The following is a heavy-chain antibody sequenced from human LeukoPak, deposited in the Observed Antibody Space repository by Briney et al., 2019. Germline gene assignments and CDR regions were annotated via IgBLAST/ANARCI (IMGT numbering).Heavy chain of an antibody. V-gene: IGHV3-21*01. D-gene: IGHD5-24*01. Sequence: PGGSLRLSCAASGFTFDDYAMHWVRQAPGKGLEWVSSISSSSSYIYYADSVKGRFTISRDNAKNSLYLQMNSLRAEDTAVYYCARAAGEMATIRYWGQGTLVTVSS. CDR3: ARAAGEMATIRY. CDR2: ISSSSSYI. J-gene: IGHJ4*02. CDR1: GFTFDDYA.